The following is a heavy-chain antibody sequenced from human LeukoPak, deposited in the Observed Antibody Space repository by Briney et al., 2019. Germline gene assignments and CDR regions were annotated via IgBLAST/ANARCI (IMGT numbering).Heavy chain of an antibody. CDR2: INWNGGST. CDR1: GFTFDDYG. CDR3: ARGFPWLLRPNDAFDI. D-gene: IGHD3-22*01. V-gene: IGHV3-20*01. J-gene: IGHJ3*02. Sequence: RPGGSLRLSCAASGFTFDDYGMSWVRQAPGKGLEWVSGINWNGGSTGYADSVKGRFTISRDNAKNSLYLQMNSLRAEDTALYHCARGFPWLLRPNDAFDIWGQGTMVTVSS.